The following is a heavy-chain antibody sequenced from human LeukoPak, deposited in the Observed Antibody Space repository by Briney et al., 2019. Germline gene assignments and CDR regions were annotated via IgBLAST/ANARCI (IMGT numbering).Heavy chain of an antibody. CDR1: GGSISSSSDY. D-gene: IGHD6-6*01. V-gene: IGHV4-39*02. Sequence: PSETLSLTCTVSGGSISSSSDYWGWIRQPPGKGLEWFGSIYYSGGTYYSPSLKSRVTISVDTSKNQFSLKLSSVTAADTAVYYCAREYSSSSDYWGQGTLVTVSS. CDR2: IYYSGGT. CDR3: AREYSSSSDY. J-gene: IGHJ4*02.